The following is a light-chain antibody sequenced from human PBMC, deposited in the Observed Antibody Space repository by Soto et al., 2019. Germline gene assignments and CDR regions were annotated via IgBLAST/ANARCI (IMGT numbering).Light chain of an antibody. CDR1: QIVSRSF. V-gene: IGKV3-20*01. Sequence: EIVLTQSPGTLSLAPGERATLSCRASQIVSRSFSGWHQQQPGQAPRVVIFAASNRAPGIPDRFSGSVSGTDFTLTISSLEPEDFAVYYCEQYGNSPRTFGQGTKVDI. J-gene: IGKJ1*01. CDR2: AAS. CDR3: EQYGNSPRT.